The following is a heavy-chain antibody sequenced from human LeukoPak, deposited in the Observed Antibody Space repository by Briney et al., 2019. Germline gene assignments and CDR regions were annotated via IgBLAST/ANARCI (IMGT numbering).Heavy chain of an antibody. D-gene: IGHD3-10*01. J-gene: IGHJ4*02. CDR3: ARDRRGSYGSGSYYLYYFDY. CDR1: GFTFTNFA. Sequence: GGSLRLSCAASGFTFTNFAMHWVRQAPGKGLEWVAVISYDGSNKYYADSVKGRFTISRDNSKNTLYLQMNSLRAEDTAVYYCARDRRGSYGSGSYYLYYFDYWGQGTLVTVSS. CDR2: ISYDGSNK. V-gene: IGHV3-30-3*01.